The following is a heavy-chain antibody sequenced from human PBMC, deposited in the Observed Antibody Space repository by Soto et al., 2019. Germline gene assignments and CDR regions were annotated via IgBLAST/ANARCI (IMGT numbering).Heavy chain of an antibody. CDR1: GFTFSNAW. J-gene: IGHJ4*02. V-gene: IGHV3-15*01. D-gene: IGHD3-16*01. CDR2: IKSKTDGGTT. Sequence: SGGSLRLSCAASGFTFSNAWMSWVRQAPGKGLEWVGRIKSKTDGGTTDYAAPVKGRFTISRDDSKNTLYLQMNSLKTEDTAVYYCTTTYYDYVWGSYGLTYWGQGTLVTVSS. CDR3: TTTYYDYVWGSYGLTY.